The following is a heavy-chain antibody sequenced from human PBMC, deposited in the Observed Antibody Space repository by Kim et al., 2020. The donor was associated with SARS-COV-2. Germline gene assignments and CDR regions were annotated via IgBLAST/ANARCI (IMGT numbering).Heavy chain of an antibody. V-gene: IGHV4-59*08. Sequence: SETLSLTCSVSGDTVDRNSWTWIRLIPGKGLEWIGVFYSTGVTSYNPSLKSRVTFPVDTSKNQVSLRLASVTTADSAVYYCARLASSWLSPLDYWGLGTL. CDR3: ARLASSWLSPLDY. J-gene: IGHJ4*02. CDR2: FYSTGVT. CDR1: GDTVDRNS. D-gene: IGHD6-13*01.